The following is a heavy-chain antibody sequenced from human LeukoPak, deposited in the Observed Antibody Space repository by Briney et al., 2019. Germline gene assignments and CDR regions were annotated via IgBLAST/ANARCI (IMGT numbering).Heavy chain of an antibody. V-gene: IGHV4-4*02. CDR2: IYHSGST. Sequence: SGTLSLTCTVSGGSVSSDYWWTWVRQPPGKGLEWIGEIYHSGSTNHNPSLKSRVTISLNKSANQFSLKVTSVTAADTAVYYCARVGTTTRGVMWVDWFDPWGQGTLVTVSS. J-gene: IGHJ5*02. D-gene: IGHD3-10*01. CDR1: GGSVSSDYW. CDR3: ARVGTTTRGVMWVDWFDP.